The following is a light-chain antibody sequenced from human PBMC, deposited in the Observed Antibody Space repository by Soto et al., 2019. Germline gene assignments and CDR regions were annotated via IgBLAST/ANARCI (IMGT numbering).Light chain of an antibody. CDR1: SSDVGGYNY. J-gene: IGLJ2*01. Sequence: QSALTQPPSASGSPGQSVTISCTGTSSDVGGYNYVSWYQQYPGRAPKLMIYDVNIRPSGVSNRFSGSKSGNTASLTISGLQAEDEADYYCTSWTTSTTMIFGGGTKVTVL. V-gene: IGLV2-14*01. CDR3: TSWTTSTTMI. CDR2: DVN.